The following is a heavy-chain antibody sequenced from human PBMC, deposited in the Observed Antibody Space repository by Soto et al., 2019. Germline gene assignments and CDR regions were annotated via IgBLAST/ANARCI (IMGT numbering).Heavy chain of an antibody. V-gene: IGHV4-31*03. D-gene: IGHD5-12*01. CDR3: AREEGGGYDHRWFDP. J-gene: IGHJ5*02. Sequence: QVQLQESGPGLVKPSQTLSLTCTVSGGSISSGGYYWSWIRQHPGKGLEWIGYIYYSGSTYYNPSLKRRVTISVDTSKNQFSLQLSAVTAADTAVYYCAREEGGGYDHRWFDPWGQGTLVTVSS. CDR1: GGSISSGGYY. CDR2: IYYSGST.